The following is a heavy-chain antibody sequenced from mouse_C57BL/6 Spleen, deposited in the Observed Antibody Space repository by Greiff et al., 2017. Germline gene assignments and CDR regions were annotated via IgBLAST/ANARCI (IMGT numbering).Heavy chain of an antibody. CDR3: ARQGYSYYFDY. D-gene: IGHD2-3*01. J-gene: IGHJ2*01. CDR1: GFTFSDYG. V-gene: IGHV5-17*01. CDR2: ISSGSSTI. Sequence: EVKLVESGGGLVKPGGSLELSCAASGFTFSDYGMHWVRQAPEKGLEWVAYISSGSSTIYYADTVKGRFTISRDNAKNTLFLQMTSLRSEDTAMYYCARQGYSYYFDYWGQGTTLTVSS.